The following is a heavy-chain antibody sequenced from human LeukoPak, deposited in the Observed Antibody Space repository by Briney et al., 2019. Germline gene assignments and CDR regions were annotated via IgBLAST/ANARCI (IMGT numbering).Heavy chain of an antibody. V-gene: IGHV1-18*01. CDR2: ISAYNGNT. CDR1: GYTFTSYG. CDR3: ARDSRGARPADY. D-gene: IGHD1-26*01. Sequence: ASVKVSCKASGYTFTSYGITWVRQAPGQGLEWMGWISAYNGNTNCAQNLQGRVTMTTDTSTSTAYLEVRSLRSDDTAVYFCARDSRGARPADYWGQGTLVTVSS. J-gene: IGHJ4*02.